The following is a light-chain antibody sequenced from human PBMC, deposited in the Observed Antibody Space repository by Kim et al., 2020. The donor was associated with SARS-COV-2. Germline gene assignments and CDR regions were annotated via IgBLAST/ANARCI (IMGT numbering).Light chain of an antibody. Sequence: GHKVTRPCAGSSSNIGNNLESCEQHHPGTARKFLIYDNNKRPTGIADRFSGSKSGTSATLGRTGIKTGEEADYDGGTWDNSLRVWVFGGGTQLTVL. CDR1: SSNIGNNL. CDR3: GTWDNSLRVWV. J-gene: IGLJ3*02. CDR2: DNN. V-gene: IGLV1-51*01.